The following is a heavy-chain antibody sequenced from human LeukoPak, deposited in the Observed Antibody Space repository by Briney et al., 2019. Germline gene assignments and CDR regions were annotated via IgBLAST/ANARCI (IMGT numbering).Heavy chain of an antibody. Sequence: GGSLRLSCEASGFTFSNYWMHWVRHPPGKGLMWVSQISTDGSQTFYADSVKGRFTISRDNAKNTLFLQMDSLRPEDTAVYYCATSLGPLTEYWGQGTLVTVSS. CDR1: GFTFSNYW. D-gene: IGHD7-27*01. J-gene: IGHJ4*02. CDR2: ISTDGSQT. V-gene: IGHV3-74*01. CDR3: ATSLGPLTEY.